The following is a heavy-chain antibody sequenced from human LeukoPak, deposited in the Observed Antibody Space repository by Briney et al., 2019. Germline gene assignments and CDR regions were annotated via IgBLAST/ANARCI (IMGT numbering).Heavy chain of an antibody. Sequence: GGSLRLSCAASGFTFSDYYMSWIRQAPGRGLEWVSYISGTTLYTNYADSVKGRFTISGDNANYSLYLQMNSLRAEDTAIYYCARTLGHYGSGSYYQDYWGQGTLVTVSS. D-gene: IGHD3-10*01. J-gene: IGHJ4*02. CDR3: ARTLGHYGSGSYYQDY. CDR1: GFTFSDYY. CDR2: ISGTTLYT. V-gene: IGHV3-11*03.